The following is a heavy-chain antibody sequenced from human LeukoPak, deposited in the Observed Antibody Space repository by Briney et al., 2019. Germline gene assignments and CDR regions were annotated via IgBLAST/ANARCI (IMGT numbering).Heavy chain of an antibody. CDR2: TSGSGGDT. J-gene: IGHJ4*02. CDR1: GFTFSAYA. CDR3: AKDLGSVVTPPSLDF. D-gene: IGHD4-23*01. V-gene: IGHV3-23*01. Sequence: GGSLRLSCITSGFTFSAYAMSWVRQAPGKGLEWVSATSGSGGDTYYADSVKGRFTISRDNSKNTLYLQMSSLRAEDTAVYYCAKDLGSVVTPPSLDFWGQGTLVTVSS.